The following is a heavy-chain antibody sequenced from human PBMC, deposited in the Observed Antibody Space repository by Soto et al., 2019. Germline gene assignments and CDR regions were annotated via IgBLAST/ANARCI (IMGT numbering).Heavy chain of an antibody. J-gene: IGHJ4*02. D-gene: IGHD3-10*01. CDR2: ISSSGGSI. CDR1: GFTFSSYS. CDR3: AKDPTLLYYYGSGPFDY. Sequence: GGSLRLSCAASGFTFSSYSMNWVRQAPGKGLEWVSSISSSGGSIYYADSVKGRFTISRDNAKNSLYLQMNSLRAEDTAVYYCAKDPTLLYYYGSGPFDYWGQGTLGTVSS. V-gene: IGHV3-48*01.